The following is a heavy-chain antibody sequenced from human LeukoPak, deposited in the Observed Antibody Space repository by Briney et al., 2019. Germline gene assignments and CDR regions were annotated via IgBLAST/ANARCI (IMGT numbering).Heavy chain of an antibody. V-gene: IGHV3-23*01. CDR2: ISGSGGST. CDR3: AKDFRGYSYGPGSGFDY. Sequence: GGSLRLSCAASGFTFSDYYMSWIRQAPGKGLEWVSAISGSGGSTYYADSVKGRFTISRDNSKNTLYLQMNSLRAEDTAVYYCAKDFRGYSYGPGSGFDYWGQGTLVTVSS. CDR1: GFTFSDYY. D-gene: IGHD5-18*01. J-gene: IGHJ4*02.